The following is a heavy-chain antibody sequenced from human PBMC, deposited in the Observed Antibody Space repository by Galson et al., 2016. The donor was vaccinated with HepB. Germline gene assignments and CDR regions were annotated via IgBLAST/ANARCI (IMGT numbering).Heavy chain of an antibody. D-gene: IGHD3-10*01. J-gene: IGHJ6*02. Sequence: SLRLSCAASGFTFSRYAMHWVRQAPGKGLEWVAVMSYDGSNEDYIDSVKGRFSISRDNSENTLYLQVSSLRVEDTAMYYCAKDRNYYGSGSYWGPYYYGMDVWGQGTTVTVSS. CDR3: AKDRNYYGSGSYWGPYYYGMDV. V-gene: IGHV3-30*18. CDR2: MSYDGSNE. CDR1: GFTFSRYA.